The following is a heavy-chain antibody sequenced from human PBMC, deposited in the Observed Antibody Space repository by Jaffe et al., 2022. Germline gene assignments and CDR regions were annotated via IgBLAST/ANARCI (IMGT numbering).Heavy chain of an antibody. J-gene: IGHJ6*03. CDR1: GYTFTSYG. Sequence: QVQLVQSGAEVKKPGASVKVSCKASGYTFTSYGISWVRQAPGQGLEWMGWISAYNGNTNYAQKLQGRVTMTTDTSTSTAYMELRSLRSDDTAVYYCARVVRYCSSTSCWPDYYYYYMDVWGKGTTVTVSS. CDR3: ARVVRYCSSTSCWPDYYYYYMDV. V-gene: IGHV1-18*01. D-gene: IGHD2-2*01. CDR2: ISAYNGNT.